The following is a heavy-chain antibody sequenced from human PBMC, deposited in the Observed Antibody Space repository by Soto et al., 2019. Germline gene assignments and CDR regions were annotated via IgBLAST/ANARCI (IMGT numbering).Heavy chain of an antibody. CDR2: ISSDGSTK. J-gene: IGHJ6*02. Sequence: QVQLVESGGGVVQPGRSLRLSCAASGFTFSPHGMHWVRQAPGKGLEWVAVISSDGSTKYYADSVKGRFTISRDNSNNTLYRQMNSLRADDTAVYYCAKDLGGSYPERYYYYGMDIWGQGTTVTVSS. D-gene: IGHD1-26*01. CDR1: GFTFSPHG. V-gene: IGHV3-30*18. CDR3: AKDLGGSYPERYYYYGMDI.